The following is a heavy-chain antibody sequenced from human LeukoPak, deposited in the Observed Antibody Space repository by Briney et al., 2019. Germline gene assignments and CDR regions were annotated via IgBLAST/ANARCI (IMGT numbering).Heavy chain of an antibody. D-gene: IGHD3-22*01. CDR3: ARGPTQYYYGSGGYYYFDY. J-gene: IGHJ4*02. Sequence: SETLSLTCTVSGGSVSSNGYYWSWIRQPPGKGLEWLGEITFSGSTNYNPSLKSRVTISVDTSKNQFSLNLSSVTAADTAVYYCARGPTQYYYGSGGYYYFDYWGQGTLVTVSS. V-gene: IGHV4-39*07. CDR1: GGSVSSNGYY. CDR2: ITFSGST.